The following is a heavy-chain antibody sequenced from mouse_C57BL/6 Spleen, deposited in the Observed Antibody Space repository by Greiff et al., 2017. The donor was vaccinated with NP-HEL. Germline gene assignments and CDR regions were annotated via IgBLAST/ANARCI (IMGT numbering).Heavy chain of an antibody. J-gene: IGHJ4*01. V-gene: IGHV1-42*01. Sequence: VQLKESGPELVKPGASVKISCKASGYSFTGYYMNWVKQSPEKSLEWIGEINPSTGGTTYNQKFKAKATLTVDKSSSTAYMQLKSLTSEDSAVYYCAKANIYAMDYWGQGTSVTVSS. CDR2: INPSTGGT. D-gene: IGHD1-1*01. CDR3: AKANIYAMDY. CDR1: GYSFTGYY.